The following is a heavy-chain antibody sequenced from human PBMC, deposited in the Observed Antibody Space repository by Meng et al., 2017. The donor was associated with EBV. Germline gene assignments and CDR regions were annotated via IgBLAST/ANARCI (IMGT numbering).Heavy chain of an antibody. D-gene: IGHD3-3*01. V-gene: IGHV4-39*01. Sequence: QLQLYQSGPGLVKPSXTLSLTCTVAGDPISSRSYYWGWIRQSPGKGLEWIGNVYYSGNSYYNPSLKSRVTISVDTSKNQFYLKLISVTAADTAVYFCARVSFYDYWSGYSFNWFDPWGQGTLVTVSS. CDR3: ARVSFYDYWSGYSFNWFDP. CDR1: GDPISSRSYY. J-gene: IGHJ5*02. CDR2: VYYSGNS.